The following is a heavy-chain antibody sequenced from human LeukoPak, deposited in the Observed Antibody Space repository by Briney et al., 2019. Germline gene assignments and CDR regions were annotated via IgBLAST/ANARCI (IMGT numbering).Heavy chain of an antibody. J-gene: IGHJ4*02. CDR1: GFTFSSKW. CDR3: AREAYGSGNYYSDY. V-gene: IGHV3-74*01. D-gene: IGHD3-10*01. CDR2: IHKDGSST. Sequence: PGGSLRLSCAASGFTFSSKWMHWVRQAPGKGLVWVSRIHKDGSSTTYADSVKGRFTISRDNAKNTLYLQMNSLRAEDTAMYYCAREAYGSGNYYSDYWGQGTLVTVS.